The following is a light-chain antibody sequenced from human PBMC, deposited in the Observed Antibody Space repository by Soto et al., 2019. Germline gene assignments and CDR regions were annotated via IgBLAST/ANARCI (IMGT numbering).Light chain of an antibody. J-gene: IGLJ2*01. CDR1: SSDVGGYKY. CDR2: EVS. Sequence: QSALTQPPSASGSPGQSVTISCTGTSSDVGGYKYVSWYQQHPGKAPKLMIYEVSKRPSGVPARFSGSKSGNTASLTVSGLQAEDEADYYCSSYAGKDNLGIFGGGTKLTVL. V-gene: IGLV2-8*01. CDR3: SSYAGKDNLGI.